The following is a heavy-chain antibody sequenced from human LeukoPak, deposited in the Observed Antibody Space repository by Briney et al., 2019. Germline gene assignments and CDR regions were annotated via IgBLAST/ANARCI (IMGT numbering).Heavy chain of an antibody. J-gene: IGHJ4*02. D-gene: IGHD6-13*01. CDR3: ARVQQQLLPFDY. CDR1: GGSISSNY. V-gene: IGHV4-59*01. CDR2: FYYSGST. Sequence: SETLSLTCSVSGGSISSNYWSWIRQPPGKGLEWIGNFYYSGSTNYNPSLKSRVTISVGTSKNQFSLKLSSVTAADTAVYYCARVQQQLLPFDYWGQGILVTVSS.